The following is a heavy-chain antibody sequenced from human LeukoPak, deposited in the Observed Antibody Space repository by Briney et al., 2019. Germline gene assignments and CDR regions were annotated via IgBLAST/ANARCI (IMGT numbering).Heavy chain of an antibody. CDR3: ATDDVTTGTKTALGY. CDR1: GFTFTSSA. J-gene: IGHJ4*02. CDR2: IVVGSGNT. D-gene: IGHD1-1*01. Sequence: SVKVSCKASGFTFTSSAVQWVRQARGQGLEWIGWIVVGSGNTNYAQKFQERVTINRDMSTSTAYMELSSLRSEDTAVYYCATDDVTTGTKTALGYWGQGALVTVPS. V-gene: IGHV1-58*01.